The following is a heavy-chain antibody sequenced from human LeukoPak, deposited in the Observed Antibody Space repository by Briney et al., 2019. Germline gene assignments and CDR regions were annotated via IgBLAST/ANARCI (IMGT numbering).Heavy chain of an antibody. V-gene: IGHV3-21*01. CDR3: ARDRSAPPSDY. CDR2: ISTSSNYI. J-gene: IGHJ4*02. Sequence: GGSLRLSCAASGFTFSSYNMNWVRQAPGKGLEWVSSISTSSNYIYYADSVKGRFTISRDNAKNSLYLQMNSLRAEDTAVCYCARDRSAPPSDYWGQGTLVTVSS. CDR1: GFTFSSYN.